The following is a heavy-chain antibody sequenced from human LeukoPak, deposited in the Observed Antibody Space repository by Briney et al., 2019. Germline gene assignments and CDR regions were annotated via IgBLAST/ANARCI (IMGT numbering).Heavy chain of an antibody. D-gene: IGHD3-16*02. J-gene: IGHJ4*02. CDR3: ARAMITFGGVIDAFDY. V-gene: IGHV5-51*01. CDR2: IYPGDSDT. Sequence: GESLKISCKGSGYSFTRSWIGWVRQMPGKGLEWMGIIYPGDSDTRYSPSFQGQVTISADKSISTAYLQWSSLKASDTAMYYCARAMITFGGVIDAFDYWGQGTLVTVSS. CDR1: GYSFTRSW.